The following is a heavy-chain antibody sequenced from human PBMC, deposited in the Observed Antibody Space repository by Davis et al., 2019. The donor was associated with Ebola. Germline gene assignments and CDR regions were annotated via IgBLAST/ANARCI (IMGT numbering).Heavy chain of an antibody. D-gene: IGHD4-17*01. CDR1: GYTFTSYG. V-gene: IGHV1-2*04. Sequence: AASVKVSCKASGYTFTSYGISWVRQAPGQGLEWMGWINPNSGGTNYAQKFQGWVTMTRDTSISTAYMELSRLRSDDTAVYYCARGDYGDYPWFDPWGQGTLVTVSS. J-gene: IGHJ5*02. CDR3: ARGDYGDYPWFDP. CDR2: INPNSGGT.